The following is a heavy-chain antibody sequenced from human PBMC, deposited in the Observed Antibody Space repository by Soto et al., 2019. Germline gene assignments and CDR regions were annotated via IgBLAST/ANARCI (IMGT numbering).Heavy chain of an antibody. J-gene: IGHJ4*02. CDR1: GGTYA. V-gene: IGHV1-69*01. D-gene: IGHD1-1*01. CDR2: INTIFGTT. CDR3: ARENVGRTSYYFDS. Sequence: QVQLVQSGAEVKKPGSSVKVSCKASGGTYAISWVRQAPGQGREWMGGINTIFGTTNYAQRFQGRVTITADESTGTAYMELSSLRSEDTAVYYCARENVGRTSYYFDSWGQGTLVTVSS.